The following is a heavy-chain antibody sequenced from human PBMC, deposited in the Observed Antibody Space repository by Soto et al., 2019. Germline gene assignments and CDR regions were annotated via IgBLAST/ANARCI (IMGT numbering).Heavy chain of an antibody. CDR1: GFTFTSSA. D-gene: IGHD3-10*01. CDR3: AAATGGEWFGDLDV. Sequence: GASVKVSCKASGFTFTSSAMQWVRQARGQRLEWIGWIVVGSGNTNYAQKFQERVTITRDMSTSTAYMELSSLRSEDTAVYYCAAATGGEWFGDLDVWGQGTTVTVSS. V-gene: IGHV1-58*02. J-gene: IGHJ6*02. CDR2: IVVGSGNT.